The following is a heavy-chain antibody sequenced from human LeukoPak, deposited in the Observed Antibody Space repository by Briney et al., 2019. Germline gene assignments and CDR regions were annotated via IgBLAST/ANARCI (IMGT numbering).Heavy chain of an antibody. D-gene: IGHD2-2*01. CDR1: GFTVSSNY. Sequence: GGSLRLSCAASGFTVSSNYMSWVRQAPGKGLEWVSAISGSGGSTYYADSVKGRFTISRDNSKNTLYLQMNSLRAEDTAVYYCAEDLGYCSSTSCYDFDYWGQGTLVTVSS. J-gene: IGHJ4*02. V-gene: IGHV3-23*01. CDR3: AEDLGYCSSTSCYDFDY. CDR2: ISGSGGST.